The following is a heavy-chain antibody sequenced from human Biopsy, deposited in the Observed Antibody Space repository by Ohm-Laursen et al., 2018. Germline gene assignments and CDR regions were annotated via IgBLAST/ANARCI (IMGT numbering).Heavy chain of an antibody. J-gene: IGHJ6*02. V-gene: IGHV3-9*01. CDR2: ITWNSGHI. CDR1: DFTFDDYA. Sequence: SLRLSCTASDFTFDDYAISWVWQRPGKGLEWVSSITWNSGHIAYADSVKGRVTISRDNAKNVLWLQMNSLRVDDTAMYYCVKDIRRYFYGMDVWGQGTTVTVS. D-gene: IGHD3-10*01. CDR3: VKDIRRYFYGMDV.